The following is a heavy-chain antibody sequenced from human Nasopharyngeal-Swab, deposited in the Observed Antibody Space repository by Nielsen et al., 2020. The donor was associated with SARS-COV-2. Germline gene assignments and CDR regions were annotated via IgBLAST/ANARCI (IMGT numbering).Heavy chain of an antibody. D-gene: IGHD3-10*01. Sequence: WVRQAAGQGLEWMGWISAYNGNTNYAQKLQGRVTMTTDTSTGTAYMELRSLRSDDTAVYYCARAGDRFGGLLFLDYWGQGNLVTVSS. V-gene: IGHV1-18*01. J-gene: IGHJ4*02. CDR3: ARAGDRFGGLLFLDY. CDR2: ISAYNGNT.